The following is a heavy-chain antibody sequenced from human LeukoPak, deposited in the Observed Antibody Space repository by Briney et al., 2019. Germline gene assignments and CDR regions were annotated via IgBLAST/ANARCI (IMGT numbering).Heavy chain of an antibody. Sequence: GGSLRLSCAASGFTLSSYSMNWVRQAPGKGLEWVSSISRSSAYIYYADSVKGRFTISRDNAKNSLYLQMNSLRAEDTAVYYCARDMVRGVITFDYWGQGTLVTVSS. CDR1: GFTLSSYS. J-gene: IGHJ4*02. V-gene: IGHV3-21*01. D-gene: IGHD3-10*01. CDR3: ARDMVRGVITFDY. CDR2: ISRSSAYI.